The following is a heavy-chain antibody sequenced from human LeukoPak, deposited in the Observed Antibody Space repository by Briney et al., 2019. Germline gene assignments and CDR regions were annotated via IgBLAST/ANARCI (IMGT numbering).Heavy chain of an antibody. Sequence: GGSLRLSCAASGFTFSGYPIHWVRQAPGKGLEWVAVISYDGSNKYYADSVKGRFTISRDNSKNTLYLQMSSLRAGDTAVYYCAKSSYYDSSGYYREYYFDYWGQGTLVTVSS. V-gene: IGHV3-30-3*02. CDR2: ISYDGSNK. D-gene: IGHD3-22*01. CDR3: AKSSYYDSSGYYREYYFDY. CDR1: GFTFSGYP. J-gene: IGHJ4*02.